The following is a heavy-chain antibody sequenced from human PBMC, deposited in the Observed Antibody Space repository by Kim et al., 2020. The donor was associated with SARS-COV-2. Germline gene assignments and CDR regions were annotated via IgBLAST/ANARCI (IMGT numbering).Heavy chain of an antibody. J-gene: IGHJ4*02. D-gene: IGHD3-22*01. CDR3: ARDRADSR. Sequence: SSYIYYADSVKGRFTISRDNAKNSLYLQMNSLRAEDTAVYYCARDRADSRWGQGTLVTVSS. V-gene: IGHV3-21*01. CDR2: SSYI.